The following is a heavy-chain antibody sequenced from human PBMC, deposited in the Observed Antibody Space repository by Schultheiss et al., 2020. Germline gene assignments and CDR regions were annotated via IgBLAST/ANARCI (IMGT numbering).Heavy chain of an antibody. D-gene: IGHD7-27*01. V-gene: IGHV3-30*18. Sequence: GGSLRLSCAASGFTFSNYGMHWVRQAPGKGLEWVAVISYDGNNNYYADSVKGRFTISRDNPKNTLYLQMSSLRAEDTAVYYCAKGGTGGFWGGSYYYYGLDVWGQGTTVTVSS. CDR1: GFTFSNYG. J-gene: IGHJ6*02. CDR2: ISYDGNNN. CDR3: AKGGTGGFWGGSYYYYGLDV.